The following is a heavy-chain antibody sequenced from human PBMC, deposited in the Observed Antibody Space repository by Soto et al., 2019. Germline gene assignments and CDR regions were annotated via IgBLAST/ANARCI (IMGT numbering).Heavy chain of an antibody. D-gene: IGHD6-19*01. V-gene: IGHV1-2*04. J-gene: IGHJ5*02. Sequence: QVQLVQSGAEVKKPGASVKVSCKASGYTFTGYYMHWVRQAPGQGLEWMGWINPNSGDTNYAQKFQGWVTMTRDTSISTAYMELSRLRSDDTAVYYCARDRSSGINWFDPWGQGTLVTVSS. CDR1: GYTFTGYY. CDR2: INPNSGDT. CDR3: ARDRSSGINWFDP.